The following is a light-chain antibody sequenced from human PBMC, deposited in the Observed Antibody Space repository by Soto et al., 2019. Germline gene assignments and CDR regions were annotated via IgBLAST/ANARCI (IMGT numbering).Light chain of an antibody. V-gene: IGLV2-8*01. Sequence: QSALTQPPSASGSPGQSVTIFCTGTSSDVGGYNYVSWYQQHPGKAPKLMIYEVIKRPSGVPDRFSGSKSGNTASLTVSGLQAEDEADYYCSSYAGSNNWDVVFGGGTKVTVL. CDR2: EVI. CDR3: SSYAGSNNWDVV. CDR1: SSDVGGYNY. J-gene: IGLJ2*01.